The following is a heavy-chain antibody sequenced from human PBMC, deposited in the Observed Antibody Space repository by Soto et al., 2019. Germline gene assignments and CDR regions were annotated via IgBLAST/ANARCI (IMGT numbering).Heavy chain of an antibody. CDR3: ARAPLGLDTISSFDY. Sequence: SETLSLTYTGSGDSVSSVCFHWAWLRRPPGKGLEWIGYIYNVGSTYYRPSLESRMHMSLDATRNHYSMRLTSVAAADTAVYFCARAPLGLDTISSFDYCGQGKLVPFYS. D-gene: IGHD3-3*01. CDR2: IYNVGST. V-gene: IGHV4-30-4*01. J-gene: IGHJ4*02. CDR1: GDSVSSVCFH.